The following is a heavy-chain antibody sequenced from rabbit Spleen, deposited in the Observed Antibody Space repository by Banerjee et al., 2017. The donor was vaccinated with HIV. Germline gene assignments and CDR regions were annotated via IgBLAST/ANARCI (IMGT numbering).Heavy chain of an antibody. V-gene: IGHV1S43*01. CDR2: IYVTSGST. CDR3: ARGGDDWAYNL. D-gene: IGHD2-1*01. Sequence: QEQLVESGGGLVQPEGSLTLTCTASGFSFSSNYYICWVRQAPGKGLELIGCIYVTSGSTWYASWVNGRFTISRSTSLNTVDLKMTSLTAADTATYFCARGGDDWAYNLWGPGTLVTVS. CDR1: GFSFSSNYY. J-gene: IGHJ4*01.